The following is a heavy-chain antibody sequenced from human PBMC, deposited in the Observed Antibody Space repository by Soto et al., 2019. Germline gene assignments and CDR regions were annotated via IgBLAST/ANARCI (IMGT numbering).Heavy chain of an antibody. J-gene: IGHJ5*02. Sequence: ASVKVSCKASGYTFNGYYMHWVRQAPGQGLEWMGWINPNSGGTNYAQKFQGRVTMTRDTSISTAYMELSRLRSDDTAVYYCARDLPVMVEAATHWFDPWGQATLVTVSS. CDR2: INPNSGGT. CDR1: GYTFNGYY. CDR3: ARDLPVMVEAATHWFDP. D-gene: IGHD2-15*01. V-gene: IGHV1-2*02.